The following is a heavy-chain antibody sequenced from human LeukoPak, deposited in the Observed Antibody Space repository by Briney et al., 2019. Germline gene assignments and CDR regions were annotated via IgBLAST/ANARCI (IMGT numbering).Heavy chain of an antibody. CDR2: INPNSGDT. CDR3: ARGKYNTYPEDY. J-gene: IGHJ4*02. Sequence: ASVKVSCKAFGYTFTGYYIHWVRQAPGQGLEWMGWINPNSGDTKYAQKFQGRVTMTRDTSINTAYMEMSRLRSDDTALYYCARGKYNTYPEDYWGQGTLVTVSS. V-gene: IGHV1-2*02. D-gene: IGHD1-14*01. CDR1: GYTFTGYY.